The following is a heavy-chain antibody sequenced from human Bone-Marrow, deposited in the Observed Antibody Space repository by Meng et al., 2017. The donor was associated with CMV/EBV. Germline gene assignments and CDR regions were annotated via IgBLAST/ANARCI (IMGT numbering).Heavy chain of an antibody. CDR1: GGTFSSYA. CDR2: ISAYNGNT. Sequence: ASVKVSCKASGGTFSSYAISWVRQAPGQGLEWMGWISAYNGNTNYAQKLQGRVTMTTDTSTSTAYMELRSLRSDDTAVYYCAGDESWWSFDDWGQGTLVTVSS. J-gene: IGHJ4*02. CDR3: AGDESWWSFDD. D-gene: IGHD2-8*02. V-gene: IGHV1-18*01.